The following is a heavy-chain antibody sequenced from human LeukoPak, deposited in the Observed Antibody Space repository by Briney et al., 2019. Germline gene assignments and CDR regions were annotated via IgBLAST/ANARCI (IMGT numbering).Heavy chain of an antibody. CDR1: GGSISNGGYS. V-gene: IGHV4-31*03. CDR2: IYNSGNT. Sequence: PSETLSLTCTVSGGSISNGGYSWSWVRQHPGKGLEWIGYIYNSGNTNYNPSLNSRVTISVDTSKSQFSLKLTSVAAADTAVYYCARVPTTAATGYYYYYGMDVWGQGTTVTVSS. J-gene: IGHJ6*02. D-gene: IGHD6-13*01. CDR3: ARVPTTAATGYYYYYGMDV.